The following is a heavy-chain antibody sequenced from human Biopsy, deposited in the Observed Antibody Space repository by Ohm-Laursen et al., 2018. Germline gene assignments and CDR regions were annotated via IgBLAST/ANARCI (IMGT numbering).Heavy chain of an antibody. Sequence: SLRLSCAAAGLTVSSSYMNWVRQAPGKGLEWVSVFYINGTTYYTDSVKGRFTISRDNSKNTLYVQMNSLRAEDTAVYYCAKNLGYSYGPIDYWGQGTLVTVSS. V-gene: IGHV3-53*05. J-gene: IGHJ4*02. CDR1: GLTVSSSY. D-gene: IGHD5-18*01. CDR2: FYINGTT. CDR3: AKNLGYSYGPIDY.